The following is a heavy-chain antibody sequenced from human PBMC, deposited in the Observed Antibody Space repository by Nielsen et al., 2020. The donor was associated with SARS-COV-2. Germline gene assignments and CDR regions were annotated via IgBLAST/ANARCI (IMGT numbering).Heavy chain of an antibody. CDR3: ARDESSSWPSFDY. V-gene: IGHV1-18*04. CDR2: ISPYNGNT. D-gene: IGHD6-13*01. Sequence: ASVKVSCKASGYTFTGYYMHWVRQAPGQGLEWMGWISPYNGNTHYAQNLQGRVTMTADTSTTTAYMEVRSLRSDDTAVYYCARDESSSWPSFDYWGQGTLVTVSS. J-gene: IGHJ4*02. CDR1: GYTFTGYY.